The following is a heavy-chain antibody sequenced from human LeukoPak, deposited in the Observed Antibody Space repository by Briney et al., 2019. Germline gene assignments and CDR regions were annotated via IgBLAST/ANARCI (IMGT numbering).Heavy chain of an antibody. CDR1: GYTFTRYG. CDR2: INPNNGNT. CDR3: ARVGYDSSGRHRYAFDI. D-gene: IGHD3-22*01. J-gene: IGHJ3*02. V-gene: IGHV1-18*01. Sequence: ASVKVSCKPSGYTFTRYGIIWVRQAPGQGLEWIGWINPNNGNTNYVQKLQGRVTMTTDTSTSTAYMELRSLRSDDTAVYYCARVGYDSSGRHRYAFDIWGQGTMVTVSS.